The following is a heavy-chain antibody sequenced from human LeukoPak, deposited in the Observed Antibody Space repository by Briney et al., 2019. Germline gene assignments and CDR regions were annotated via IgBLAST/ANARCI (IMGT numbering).Heavy chain of an antibody. J-gene: IGHJ4*02. Sequence: GRSLRLSCAASGFTFSTYAMHWVRQAPGKGLECVALISYDGSNKYYADSVKGRFTVSRDNSKDTLYLQLNSLRAEDTAVYYCARAHYSDSSAYYSPFDYWGQGTLVTVSS. D-gene: IGHD3-22*01. CDR2: ISYDGSNK. CDR1: GFTFSTYA. V-gene: IGHV3-30-3*01. CDR3: ARAHYSDSSAYYSPFDY.